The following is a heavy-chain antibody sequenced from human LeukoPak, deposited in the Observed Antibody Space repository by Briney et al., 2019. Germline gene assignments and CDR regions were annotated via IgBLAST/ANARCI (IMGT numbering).Heavy chain of an antibody. V-gene: IGHV1-46*01. CDR1: GYTFTSYD. D-gene: IGHD5-18*01. J-gene: IGHJ4*02. CDR3: ARTGYSYDYYY. Sequence: ASVKVSFKSSGYTFTSYDMHWVRQAPGQGLEWMGTINPSGGSASYAQKLQGRVTMTRDTSTSTVYMELSSLRFEDTAVYYCARTGYSYDYYYWGQGTLVTVSS. CDR2: INPSGGSA.